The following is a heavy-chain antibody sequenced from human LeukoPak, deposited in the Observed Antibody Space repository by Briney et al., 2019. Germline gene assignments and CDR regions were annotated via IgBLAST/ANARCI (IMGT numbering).Heavy chain of an antibody. D-gene: IGHD3-10*01. CDR1: GGSISSYY. J-gene: IGHJ4*02. Sequence: SETLSLTCTVSGGSISSYYWSWIRQPPGKGLEWIGYIYYSGSTNYNPSLKSRVTISVDTSKNQFSLKLSSVTAADTAVYYCAREGLATMIRGVIPYWSQGTLVTVSS. V-gene: IGHV4-59*01. CDR2: IYYSGST. CDR3: AREGLATMIRGVIPY.